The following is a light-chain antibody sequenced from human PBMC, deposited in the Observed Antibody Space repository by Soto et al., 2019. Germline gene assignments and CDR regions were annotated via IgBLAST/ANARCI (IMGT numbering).Light chain of an antibody. Sequence: DIQMTQSPSSLSASVGDRVTITCRASQSISSYLNWYQQKPGKAPKLLIYAASSVQSGVPSMFSGSGSGTDFTLTISSLQPEDFATYYCQQSYSTLWTFGQGTKVEIK. V-gene: IGKV1-39*01. CDR1: QSISSY. CDR2: AAS. J-gene: IGKJ1*01. CDR3: QQSYSTLWT.